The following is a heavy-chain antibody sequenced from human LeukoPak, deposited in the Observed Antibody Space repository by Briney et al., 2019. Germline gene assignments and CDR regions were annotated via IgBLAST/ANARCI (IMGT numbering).Heavy chain of an antibody. CDR2: IGDDGRDQ. CDR3: ARDLMWGFDY. D-gene: IGHD7-27*01. CDR1: GFIFSGHA. Sequence: PGGSLRLSCTASGFIFSGHAMHWVRQTPGVGLEWLAIIGDDGRDQHYTDSVKGRFTISRDNSKNTLFLQLNSLTPEDTALYLCARDLMWGFDYWGQGTLVTVSS. V-gene: IGHV3-30*02. J-gene: IGHJ4*02.